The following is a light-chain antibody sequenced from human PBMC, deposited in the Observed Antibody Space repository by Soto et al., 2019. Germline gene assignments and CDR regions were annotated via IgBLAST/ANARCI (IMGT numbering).Light chain of an antibody. CDR2: KAS. Sequence: DIQMTQSPSTLSAFVGDRVTITCRASQSISSWLAWYQQKPGKAPKLLIYKASSLESGVPSRFSGSGSGTEFTLTISSLQPDDFATYYCQQYNSYSWGLTFGGGTKVEIK. V-gene: IGKV1-5*03. J-gene: IGKJ4*01. CDR1: QSISSW. CDR3: QQYNSYSWGLT.